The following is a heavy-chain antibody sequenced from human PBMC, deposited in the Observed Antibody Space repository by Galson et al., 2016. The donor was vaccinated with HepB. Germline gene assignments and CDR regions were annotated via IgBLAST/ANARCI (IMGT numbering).Heavy chain of an antibody. CDR3: VRAFSAGTATSPFDY. J-gene: IGHJ4*01. D-gene: IGHD6-13*01. V-gene: IGHV5-51*01. CDR1: GYKFTNHW. Sequence: QSGAEVKKPGESLKISCKTSGYKFTNHWIGWVRQVPGKGLEWMGSVYPGDSETRYSPSFQGQVTVSADKFITTAYLQWSSLKASDTAIYFCVRAFSAGTATSPFDYWGPGILVTVSS. CDR2: VYPGDSET.